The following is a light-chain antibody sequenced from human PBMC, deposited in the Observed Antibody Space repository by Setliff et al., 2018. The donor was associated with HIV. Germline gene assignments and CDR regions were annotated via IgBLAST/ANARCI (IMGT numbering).Light chain of an antibody. CDR3: CSYAGNYRYI. CDR2: DVI. Sequence: QSVLTQPRSVSGSPGQSVTFSCSGSSSDIGAYNYVSWYQQHPGKAPKLIISDVIRRPSGVPDRFSGSKSGNTASLTISGLQAEDGAEYYCCSYAGNYRYIFGSGTKVTVL. J-gene: IGLJ1*01. V-gene: IGLV2-11*01. CDR1: SSDIGAYNY.